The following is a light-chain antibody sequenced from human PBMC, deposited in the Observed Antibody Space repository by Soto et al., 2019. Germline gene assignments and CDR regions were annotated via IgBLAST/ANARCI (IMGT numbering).Light chain of an antibody. CDR2: DVS. J-gene: IGLJ2*01. CDR1: SNDIGGYNY. Sequence: QSALTQPASVSGSPGQSITIPCTGTSNDIGGYNYVSWYQQHPGKVPKLMIFDVSYRPSRISDRFSGSKSGNTASLTISGLQPEDEADYYCSSYGASSTLFGGGTQLTVL. CDR3: SSYGASSTL. V-gene: IGLV2-14*03.